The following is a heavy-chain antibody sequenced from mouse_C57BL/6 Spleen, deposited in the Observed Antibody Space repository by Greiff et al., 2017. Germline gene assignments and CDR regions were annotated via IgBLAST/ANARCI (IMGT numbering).Heavy chain of an antibody. CDR2: INPSSGYT. CDR3: AIYYGSSPFAY. V-gene: IGHV1-4*01. Sequence: QVQLKQSGAELARPGASVKMSCKASGYTFTSYTMHWVKQRPGQGLEWIGYINPSSGYTKYNQKFKDKATLTADKSSSTAYMQLSSLTSEDSAVYYCAIYYGSSPFAYWGQGTLVTVSA. J-gene: IGHJ3*01. D-gene: IGHD1-1*01. CDR1: GYTFTSYT.